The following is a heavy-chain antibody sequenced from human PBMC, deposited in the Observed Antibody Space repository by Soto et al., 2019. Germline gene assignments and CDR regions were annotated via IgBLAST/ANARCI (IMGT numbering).Heavy chain of an antibody. Sequence: PSETLSLTCTVSGGSISSGGYYWSWIRQHPGKGLEWIGYIYYSGSTYYNPSLKSRVTISVDTSKNQFSLKLSSVTAADTAVYYCAAYGTNKKVYFQHWGQGTLVTVSS. CDR2: IYYSGST. D-gene: IGHD1-1*01. CDR3: AAYGTNKKVYFQH. J-gene: IGHJ1*01. V-gene: IGHV4-31*03. CDR1: GGSISSGGYY.